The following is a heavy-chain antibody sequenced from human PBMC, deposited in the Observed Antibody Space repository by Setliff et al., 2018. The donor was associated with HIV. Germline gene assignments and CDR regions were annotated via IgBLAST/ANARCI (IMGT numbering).Heavy chain of an antibody. D-gene: IGHD5-12*01. CDR1: GFNFTNYY. V-gene: IGHV1-46*03. CDR3: GRDYRSWIRAIGY. Sequence: GASVKVSCKASGFNFTNYYIHWVRQAPGEGLKWVGVINASGDKTNYAQKFQGRLIITKDTSTSTVYMELSSRKSDDTAVYYCGRDYRSWIRAIGYWRKGTL. J-gene: IGHJ4*02. CDR2: INASGDKT.